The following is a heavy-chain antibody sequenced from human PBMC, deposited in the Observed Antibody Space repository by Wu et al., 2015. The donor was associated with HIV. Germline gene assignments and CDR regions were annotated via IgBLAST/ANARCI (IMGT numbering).Heavy chain of an antibody. V-gene: IGHV1-2*02. D-gene: IGHD2-2*01. CDR3: ARDIRCSSTSCYRIPHAFDI. Sequence: QWQLVQSGAEVKKPGASVKVSCKASGYTFTGYYMHWVRQAPGQGLEWMGWINPNSGGTNYAQKFQGRVTMTRDTSISTAYMELSRLRSDDTAVYYCARDIRCSSTSCYRIPHAFDIWGQGTMVTVSS. CDR2: INPNSGGT. CDR1: GYTFTGYY. J-gene: IGHJ3*02.